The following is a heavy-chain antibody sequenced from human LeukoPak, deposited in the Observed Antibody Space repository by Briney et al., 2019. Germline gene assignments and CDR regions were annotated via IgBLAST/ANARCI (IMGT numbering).Heavy chain of an antibody. CDR1: GGSFSDYY. V-gene: IGHV4-34*01. J-gene: IGHJ5*02. CDR3: ARGPLSVNWFDP. CDR2: INHSGST. Sequence: SETLSLTCAVYGGSFSDYYWSWIRQPPGKGLEWIGEINHSGSTNYNPSLKSRVTISVDTSKNQFSLKLSSVTAADTAVYYCARGPLSVNWFDPWGQGTLVTVSS.